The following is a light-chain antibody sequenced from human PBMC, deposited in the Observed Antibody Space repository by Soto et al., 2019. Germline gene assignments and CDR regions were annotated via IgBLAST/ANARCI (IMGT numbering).Light chain of an antibody. CDR1: QSVSSY. J-gene: IGKJ4*01. CDR2: DAS. V-gene: IGKV3-11*01. Sequence: EIVLTQSPATLSLSPGERATLSCRASQSVSSYLAWYQQKPGQAPRLLIYDASSRATGIPVRFSGSGSGTDFTLTISSLEPEDFAVYYCQQRSNWPLFGGGTKVEIK. CDR3: QQRSNWPL.